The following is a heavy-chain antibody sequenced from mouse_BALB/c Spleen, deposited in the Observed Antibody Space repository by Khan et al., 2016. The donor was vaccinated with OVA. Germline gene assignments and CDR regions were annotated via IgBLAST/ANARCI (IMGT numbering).Heavy chain of an antibody. V-gene: IGHV1S81*02. CDR1: GYTFTSYW. D-gene: IGHD1-1*01. CDR2: TNPTNGRT. J-gene: IGHJ2*01. Sequence: QVQLKQSGAELVKAGASVKMSCKASGYTFTSYWMHWVKQRLGQGLEWFAETNPTNGRTYYNAKFKSKATLTVDNSSRTAYMLLSGPTFEDSAVYYCARIKKIVATYFDYWGQGTTLTVSS. CDR3: ARIKKIVATYFDY.